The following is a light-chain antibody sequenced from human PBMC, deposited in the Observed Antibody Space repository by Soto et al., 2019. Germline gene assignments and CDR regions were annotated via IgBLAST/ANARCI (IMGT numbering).Light chain of an antibody. CDR3: QQDKSWPPIS. CDR2: GAS. Sequence: EIVMTQSPATLSVSPGERATLSCRASQSVGSNLAWYQQKPGQAPRLLIYGASTRATGIAARFSGSGSGTEFTLTISGLQSEDFAVYYCQQDKSWPPISFGQGTRLEIK. CDR1: QSVGSN. J-gene: IGKJ5*01. V-gene: IGKV3-15*01.